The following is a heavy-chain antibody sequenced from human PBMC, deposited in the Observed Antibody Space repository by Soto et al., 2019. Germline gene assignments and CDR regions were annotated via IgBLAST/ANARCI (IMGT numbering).Heavy chain of an antibody. CDR2: INPSGTST. D-gene: IGHD5-12*01. Sequence: VASVKVSCKASGYTFTSYYMHWVRQAPGQGLEWIGLINPSGTSTRFAQMFQGRVTLTRDTSTSTVYMELSSLRSEDTALYYCARGADGYPVKYWGQGTLVTVSS. CDR3: ARGADGYPVKY. J-gene: IGHJ4*02. V-gene: IGHV1-46*01. CDR1: GYTFTSYY.